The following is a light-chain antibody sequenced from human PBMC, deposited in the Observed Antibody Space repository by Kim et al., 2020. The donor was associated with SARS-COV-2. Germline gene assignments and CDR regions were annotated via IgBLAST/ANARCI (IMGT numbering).Light chain of an antibody. V-gene: IGLV3-21*04. Sequence: PGKTARITCGGNNIGGKSVPWYQQKPGQAPVLVIYFDSDRPSGIPERFSGSNSGNTATLTISRVEAGDEADYYCQVWDSSSDHRVFGGGTKLTVL. CDR3: QVWDSSSDHRV. CDR1: NIGGKS. J-gene: IGLJ3*02. CDR2: FDS.